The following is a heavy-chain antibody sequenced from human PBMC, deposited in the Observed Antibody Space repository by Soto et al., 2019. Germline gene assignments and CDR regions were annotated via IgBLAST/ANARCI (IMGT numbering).Heavy chain of an antibody. Sequence: QVQLVESGGGVVQPGRSLRLSCAASGFTFRTYGMHWVRQTPGKGLEWVALISYDGTNKYYEDSVKGRFTVSRDNSENTVYLQMNSLRPDDTAIYFCAKQSMTHCTGSYCYIDYWGQGTLVTVSS. CDR2: ISYDGTNK. CDR1: GFTFRTYG. V-gene: IGHV3-30*18. J-gene: IGHJ4*02. D-gene: IGHD2-8*02. CDR3: AKQSMTHCTGSYCYIDY.